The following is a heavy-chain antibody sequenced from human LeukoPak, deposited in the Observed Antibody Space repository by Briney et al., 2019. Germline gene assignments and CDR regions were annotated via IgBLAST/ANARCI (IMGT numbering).Heavy chain of an antibody. CDR1: GFTFSSYS. CDR2: ISSSSSYI. D-gene: IGHD5-18*01. V-gene: IGHV3-21*01. J-gene: IGHJ4*02. CDR3: ARVFRIQLWLDTPYFDY. Sequence: GGSLRLSCGASGFTFSSYSMNWVRQAPGKGLEWVSSISSSSSYIYYADSVKGRFTISRDNAKNSLYLQMNSLRAEDTAVYYCARVFRIQLWLDTPYFDYWGQGTLVTVSS.